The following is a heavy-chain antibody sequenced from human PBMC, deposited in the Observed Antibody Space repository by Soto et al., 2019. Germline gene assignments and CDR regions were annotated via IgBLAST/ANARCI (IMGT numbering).Heavy chain of an antibody. CDR2: IYYSGST. CDR1: GGSISSYY. V-gene: IGHV4-59*08. J-gene: IGHJ4*02. D-gene: IGHD6-6*01. CDR3: ARGGTRSYSSIDY. Sequence: PSETLSLPCTVSGGSISSYYWSWIRQPPGKGLEWIGYIYYSGSTNYNPSLKRRVTISVDTSKNQFSLKLSSVTAVYMVVYYCARGGTRSYSSIDYWGQGTLVTVSS.